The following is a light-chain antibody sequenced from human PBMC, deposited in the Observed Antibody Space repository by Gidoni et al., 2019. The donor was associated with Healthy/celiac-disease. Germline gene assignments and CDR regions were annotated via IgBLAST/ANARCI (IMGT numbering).Light chain of an antibody. CDR1: QSISSY. Sequence: DIQMTQSPSSLSASVGDRVTITCRASQSISSYLNWYQQKPGKAPKLLIYAASSLQSGVPSRFSGSGSGTDFTLTISSLQPEDFATYDCQQDNSTPRTVGQGTKVEIK. J-gene: IGKJ1*01. V-gene: IGKV1-39*01. CDR3: QQDNSTPRT. CDR2: AAS.